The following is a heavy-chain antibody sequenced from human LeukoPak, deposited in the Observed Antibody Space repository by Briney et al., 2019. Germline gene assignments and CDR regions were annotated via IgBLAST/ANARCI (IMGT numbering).Heavy chain of an antibody. CDR2: MYAGGTT. CDR1: GVIVSRNF. V-gene: IGHV3-53*01. CDR3: ARGSGSGWPLDR. Sequence: GGSLRLSCAASGVIVSRNFMSWVRQAPGKGLQWVAIMYAGGTTDYSEPVRGRFYISRDTSNNTLSLQMNSLRAEDTAVYYCARGSGSGWPLDRWGQGTLVTVSS. J-gene: IGHJ5*02. D-gene: IGHD6-19*01.